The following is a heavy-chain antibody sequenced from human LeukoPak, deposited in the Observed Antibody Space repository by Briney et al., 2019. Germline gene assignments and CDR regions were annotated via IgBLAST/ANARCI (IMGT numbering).Heavy chain of an antibody. CDR2: IKQDGSEK. J-gene: IGHJ4*02. CDR1: GFTFSNFW. CDR3: ARGGSGGSYLLDY. Sequence: GGSLRLSCAASGFTFSNFWMSWVRQAPGKGLEWVANIKQDGSEKYYVDSVKGRFTISRDNAKNSLYLQMNSLRAEDTAVYYCARGGSGGSYLLDYWGQGTLVTVSS. V-gene: IGHV3-7*01. D-gene: IGHD1-26*01.